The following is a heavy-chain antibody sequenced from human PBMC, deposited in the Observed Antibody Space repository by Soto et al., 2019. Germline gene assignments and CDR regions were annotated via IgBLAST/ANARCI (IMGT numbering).Heavy chain of an antibody. J-gene: IGHJ5*02. V-gene: IGHV3-23*01. Sequence: EVQLLESGGGLVQPGGSLRLSCEASGFTFSSYAMSWVRQAPGKGLEWVSASSGSGGSTYYADSVKGRFTISRDNSKNTLYLQMNSLRAEDTAVYYCATSWVVAAEKRFDPWGQGTLVTVSS. CDR3: ATSWVVAAEKRFDP. D-gene: IGHD2-15*01. CDR1: GFTFSSYA. CDR2: SSGSGGST.